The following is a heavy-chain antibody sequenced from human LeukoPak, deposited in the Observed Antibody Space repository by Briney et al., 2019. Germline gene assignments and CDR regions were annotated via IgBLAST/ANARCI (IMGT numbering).Heavy chain of an antibody. V-gene: IGHV4-4*07. CDR3: ARILWFGELYYFDY. D-gene: IGHD3-10*01. CDR2: IYTSGST. CDR1: GGSISSYY. Sequence: PSETLSLTCTVSGGSISSYYWSWIRQPAGKGLEWIGRIYTSGSTNYNPSLKSRVTMSVDTSKNQFSLKLSSVTAADTAVYYCARILWFGELYYFDYWGQGTLVTVSS. J-gene: IGHJ4*02.